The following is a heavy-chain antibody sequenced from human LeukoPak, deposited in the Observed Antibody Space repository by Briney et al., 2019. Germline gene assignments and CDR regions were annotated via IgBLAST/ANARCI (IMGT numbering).Heavy chain of an antibody. CDR3: ARDSPVAGNFDY. CDR2: ISSTSSYI. CDR1: GFTFSSYN. J-gene: IGHJ4*02. V-gene: IGHV3-21*01. Sequence: GGSLRLSRAASGFTFSSYNMNWVRQAPGKGLEWVSFISSTSSYINYADSVKGRFTISRDNAKNSLYLQMNSLRAEDTAVYYCARDSPVAGNFDYWGQGTLVTVSS. D-gene: IGHD6-19*01.